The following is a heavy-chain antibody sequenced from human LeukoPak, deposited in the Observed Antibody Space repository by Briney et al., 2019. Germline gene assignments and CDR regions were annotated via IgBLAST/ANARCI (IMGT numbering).Heavy chain of an antibody. CDR1: GGSISSSSYY. J-gene: IGHJ6*02. V-gene: IGHV3-66*01. D-gene: IGHD3-10*01. CDR3: ATCYGSGSYSYYYYGMDV. CDR2: IYSGGST. Sequence: ETLSLTCTVSGGSISSSSYYWGWIRQPPGKGLEWVSVIYSGGSTYYADSVKGRFTISRDNSKNTLYLQMNSLRAEDTAVYYCATCYGSGSYSYYYYGMDVWGQGTTVTVSS.